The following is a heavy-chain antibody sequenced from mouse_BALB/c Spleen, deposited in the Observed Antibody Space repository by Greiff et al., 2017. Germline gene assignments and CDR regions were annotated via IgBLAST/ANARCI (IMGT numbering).Heavy chain of an antibody. V-gene: IGHV5-6-3*01. D-gene: IGHD2-13*01. J-gene: IGHJ3*01. CDR3: AGDRSGDYRAWFAY. Sequence: EVKLMESGGGLVQPGGSLKLSCAASGFTFSSYGMSWVRQTPDKRLELVATINSNGGSTYYPDSVKGRFTISRDNAKNTLYLQMSILKSEDTAMYYCAGDRSGDYRAWFAYWGQGTLVTVSA. CDR1: GFTFSSYG. CDR2: INSNGGST.